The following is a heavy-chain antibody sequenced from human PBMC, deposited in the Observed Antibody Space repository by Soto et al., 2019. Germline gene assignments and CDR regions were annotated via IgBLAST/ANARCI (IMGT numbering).Heavy chain of an antibody. CDR2: IGIGSSTK. Sequence: PGGSLRLSCAASGFTFRNYGMNWVRQAPGKGLERVSYIGIGSSTKYYADSVKGRFTISRDNAKNSLYLQMNSLRAEDTAVYYCARDQLYYNDISGRPLNAFDVWGQGTIVTVSS. CDR3: ARDQLYYNDISGRPLNAFDV. V-gene: IGHV3-48*01. CDR1: GFTFRNYG. D-gene: IGHD3-22*01. J-gene: IGHJ3*01.